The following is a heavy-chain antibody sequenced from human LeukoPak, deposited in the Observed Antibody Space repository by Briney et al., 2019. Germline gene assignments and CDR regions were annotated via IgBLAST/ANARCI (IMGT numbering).Heavy chain of an antibody. D-gene: IGHD6-13*01. CDR2: INPNSGGT. V-gene: IGHV1-2*02. Sequence: ASVKVSCKASGYTFTCYYMHWARQAPGQGLEWMGWINPNSGGTNYAQKFQGRVTMTRDASISTAYMELSRLRSDDTAVYYCARETIAARVFDPWGQGTLVTVSS. CDR3: ARETIAARVFDP. J-gene: IGHJ5*02. CDR1: GYTFTCYY.